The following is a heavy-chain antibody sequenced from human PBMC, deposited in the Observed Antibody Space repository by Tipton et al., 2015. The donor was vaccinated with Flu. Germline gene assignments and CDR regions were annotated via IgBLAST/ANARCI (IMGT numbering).Heavy chain of an antibody. CDR1: GFTFMSYA. J-gene: IGHJ4*02. CDR2: ISFDGNNP. D-gene: IGHD1-26*01. CDR3: ARGRGALDF. V-gene: IGHV3-30-3*01. Sequence: SLRLSCTASGFTFMSYAMHWVRQAPGKGLEWLAVISFDGNNPDHADSVKGRFSISRDNSKNTVSLEMNSVRVEDTAVYFCARGRGALDFWGQGTLVTVSS.